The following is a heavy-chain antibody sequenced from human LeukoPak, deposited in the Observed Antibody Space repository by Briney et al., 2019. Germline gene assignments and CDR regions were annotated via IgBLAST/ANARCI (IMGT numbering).Heavy chain of an antibody. V-gene: IGHV4-39*07. D-gene: IGHD2-15*01. CDR3: AREVAATPGGWFDP. CDR2: IYYSGST. CDR1: GCSISSSSYY. Sequence: PSETLSLTCTVSGCSISSSSYYWGWIRQPPGKGLEWIGSIYYSGSTYYNPSLKSRVTISVDTSKNQFSLKLSSVAAADTAVYYCAREVAATPGGWFDPWGQGTLVTVSS. J-gene: IGHJ5*02.